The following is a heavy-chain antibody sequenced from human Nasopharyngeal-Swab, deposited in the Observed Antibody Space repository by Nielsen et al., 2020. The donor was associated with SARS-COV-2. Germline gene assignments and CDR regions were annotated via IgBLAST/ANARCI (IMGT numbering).Heavy chain of an antibody. CDR3: ARDTKGSSGWPYYYYYYMDV. Sequence: WIRQPPGEGLEWVSYISSSSSTIYYADSVKGRFTISRDNAKNSLYLQMNSLRAEDTAVYYCARDTKGSSGWPYYYYYYMDVWGKGTTVTVSS. D-gene: IGHD6-19*01. CDR2: ISSSSSTI. V-gene: IGHV3-48*01. J-gene: IGHJ6*03.